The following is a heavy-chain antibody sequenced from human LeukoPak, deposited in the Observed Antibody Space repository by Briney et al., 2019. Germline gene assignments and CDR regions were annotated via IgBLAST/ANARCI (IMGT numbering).Heavy chain of an antibody. CDR3: ARERGRGRDSPWFDY. D-gene: IGHD1-26*01. Sequence: GGSLRLSCAASGFIVSGNFMSWVRQAPGKGLEWVSVIYSDGSTYYADSVKGRFTISRDNSKNTLDLQMTGLRAEDTAVYYCARERGRGRDSPWFDYWGQGTLVTVSS. J-gene: IGHJ4*02. CDR1: GFIVSGNF. V-gene: IGHV3-53*01. CDR2: IYSDGST.